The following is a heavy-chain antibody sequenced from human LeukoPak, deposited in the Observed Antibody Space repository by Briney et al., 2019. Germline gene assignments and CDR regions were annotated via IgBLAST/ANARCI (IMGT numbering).Heavy chain of an antibody. Sequence: PGGSLRLSCAASGFTLINAWMSWVRQAPGKGLEWVGRIRSKTDGETTDYGAPVKGRFTISRDDSKNTLYLQMNSLKTEDAAVYYCIREGRYCSSTSCYVCLDFWGQGTLVTVSS. CDR2: IRSKTDGETT. CDR3: IREGRYCSSTSCYVCLDF. D-gene: IGHD2-2*01. V-gene: IGHV3-15*01. J-gene: IGHJ4*02. CDR1: GFTLINAW.